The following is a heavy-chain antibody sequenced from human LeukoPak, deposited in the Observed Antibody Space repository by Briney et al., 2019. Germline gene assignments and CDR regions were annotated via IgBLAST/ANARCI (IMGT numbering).Heavy chain of an antibody. CDR3: ARPYGSGTSGDY. CDR2: INPNSGGT. J-gene: IGHJ4*02. Sequence: ASVKVSCKASGYTFTGYYMHWVRQAPGQGLGWMGWINPNSGGTNYAQKFQGRVTMTRDTSISTAYMELSRLRSDDTAVYYCARPYGSGTSGDYWGQGTLVTVSS. V-gene: IGHV1-2*02. CDR1: GYTFTGYY. D-gene: IGHD3-10*01.